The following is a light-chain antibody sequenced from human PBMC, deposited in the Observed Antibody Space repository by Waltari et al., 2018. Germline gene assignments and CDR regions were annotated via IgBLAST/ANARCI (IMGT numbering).Light chain of an antibody. J-gene: IGLJ1*01. V-gene: IGLV2-14*03. Sequence: QSALTQPASVSGSPGQSITLSCTGSSSDIGGYHYVSWYQQHPGKAPQLIIYDVYNRPSGVSIRCSGSKSGTTASLTISGLQAEDEVDYYCSSYTTTNTPHYVFGSGTRVTVL. CDR2: DVY. CDR3: SSYTTTNTPHYV. CDR1: SSDIGGYHY.